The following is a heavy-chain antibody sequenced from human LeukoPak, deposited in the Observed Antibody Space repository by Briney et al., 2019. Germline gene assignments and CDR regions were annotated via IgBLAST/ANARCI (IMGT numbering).Heavy chain of an antibody. D-gene: IGHD3-9*01. CDR2: ISAYNGNT. V-gene: IGHV1-18*01. CDR1: GYTFINYG. J-gene: IGHJ4*02. CDR3: VREGRYFDWLVVDH. Sequence: ASVKVSFKASGYTFINYGMSWVRQAPAQGREWMGWISAYNGNTNYARKLHGRVTMTTDTSTNTAYVALRSLRADDTAVCYFVREGRYFDWLVVDHWRQGTLVTVSS.